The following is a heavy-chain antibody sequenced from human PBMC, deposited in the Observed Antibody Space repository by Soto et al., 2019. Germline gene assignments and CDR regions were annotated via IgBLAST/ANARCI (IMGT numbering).Heavy chain of an antibody. CDR2: INPSGGST. J-gene: IGHJ5*02. CDR3: ARESRTAQDIVVVPAAHTFDP. D-gene: IGHD2-2*01. CDR1: GYTFTSYY. V-gene: IGHV1-46*01. Sequence: ASVKVSCKASGYTFTSYYMHWVRQAPGQGLEWMGIINPSGGSTSYAQKFQGRVTMTRDTSTSTVYMELSSLRSEDTAVYYCARESRTAQDIVVVPAAHTFDPWGQGTLVTVSS.